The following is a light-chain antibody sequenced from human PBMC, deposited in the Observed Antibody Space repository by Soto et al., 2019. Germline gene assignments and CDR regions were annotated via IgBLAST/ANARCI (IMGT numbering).Light chain of an antibody. V-gene: IGKV3-20*01. CDR2: GAS. Sequence: EIELTQSPGTLSLSPGERATISCRASQSVASSFLAWYQQKPGQAPRLLIYGASSRATGIPDRFSGSGSGTDFTLTITSLEPEDVAVYYCQQFATSPFTFGPGTTVDVK. CDR1: QSVASSF. CDR3: QQFATSPFT. J-gene: IGKJ3*01.